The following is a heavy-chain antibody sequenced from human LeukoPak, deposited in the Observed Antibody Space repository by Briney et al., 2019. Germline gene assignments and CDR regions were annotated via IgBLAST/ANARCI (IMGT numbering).Heavy chain of an antibody. CDR3: ARLRDYSLDR. D-gene: IGHD2-15*01. CDR1: GYTLTELS. J-gene: IGHJ5*02. CDR2: INPNSGGT. Sequence: GASVKVSCKVSGYTLTELSMHWVRQAPGQGLEWMGWINPNSGGTNYAQKFQGRVTMTRDTSISTAYMELSRLRSDDTAVYYCARLRDYSLDRWGQGTLVTVSS. V-gene: IGHV1-2*02.